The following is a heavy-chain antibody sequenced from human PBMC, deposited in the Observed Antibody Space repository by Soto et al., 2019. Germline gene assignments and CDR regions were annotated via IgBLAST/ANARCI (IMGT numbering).Heavy chain of an antibody. J-gene: IGHJ4*02. CDR1: GYTFTVYY. V-gene: IGHV1-2*02. Sequence: ASVKVSCKASGYTFTVYYMHWVRQAPGQGLEWMGWINPNSGGTNYAQKFQGRFTITRDNAKNSLYLEMNSLRDEDTAVYYCASHYDMWSGYLSPVDYWGQGTLVTVSS. CDR3: ASHYDMWSGYLSPVDY. D-gene: IGHD3-3*01. CDR2: INPNSGGT.